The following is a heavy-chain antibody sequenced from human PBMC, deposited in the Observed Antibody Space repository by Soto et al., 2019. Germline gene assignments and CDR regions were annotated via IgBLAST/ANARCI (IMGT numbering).Heavy chain of an antibody. V-gene: IGHV3-23*01. CDR3: AKDVGMTTVTYFDY. CDR1: GFTFSSYP. J-gene: IGHJ4*02. D-gene: IGHD4-17*01. Sequence: GGSLRLSCAASGFTFSSYPMSWVRQPPGKGLEWVSGITGSGGTIDYADSVKGRFTISRDNSKNTLYLEMNSLRAEDTAVYYCAKDVGMTTVTYFDYWGQGTLVTVSS. CDR2: ITGSGGTI.